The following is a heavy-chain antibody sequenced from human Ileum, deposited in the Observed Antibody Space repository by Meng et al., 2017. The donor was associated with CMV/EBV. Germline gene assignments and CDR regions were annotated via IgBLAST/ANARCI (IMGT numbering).Heavy chain of an antibody. D-gene: IGHD1-26*01. J-gene: IGHJ1*01. CDR2: ISSSGSIM. Sequence: ASGFNLSDYYMSWIRQAPGKGLEWVSYISSSGSIMSYADSVKGRFTISRDNAKNSLYLQVSSLRAEDTAVYYCARDGGGNYQKYFRHWGQGTLVTVSS. V-gene: IGHV3-11*04. CDR1: GFNLSDYY. CDR3: ARDGGGNYQKYFRH.